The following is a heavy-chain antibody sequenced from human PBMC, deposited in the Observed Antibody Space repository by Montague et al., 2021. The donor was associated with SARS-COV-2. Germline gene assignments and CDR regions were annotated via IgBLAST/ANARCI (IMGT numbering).Heavy chain of an antibody. CDR2: ISDTGGSV. CDR3: AKTLAPSGSHYSLMDPFDL. J-gene: IGHJ5*02. Sequence: SLRLSCAASGFTFSKYAMSWVRQAPGKGLEWVSTISDTGGSVHHAVSVTGRFTISRDTSKNTLSLQMTSLRAEDTALYYCAKTLAPSGSHYSLMDPFDLWGQGTLVTVSS. D-gene: IGHD3-10*01. V-gene: IGHV3-23*01. CDR1: GFTFSKYA.